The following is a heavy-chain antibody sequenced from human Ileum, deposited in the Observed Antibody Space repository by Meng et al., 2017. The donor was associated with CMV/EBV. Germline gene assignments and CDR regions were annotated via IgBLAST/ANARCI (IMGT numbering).Heavy chain of an antibody. J-gene: IGHJ4*02. CDR1: GYSFTNYW. CDR2: IYPGDSDT. CDR3: ARRGYSYSADS. V-gene: IGHV5-51*01. D-gene: IGHD5-18*01. Sequence: KVSCTASGYSFTNYWIAWVRQMPGKGLEWMGIIYPGDSDTTYSPSFQGQVTISADKSISTAYLQWSSLKASDTAMYYCARRGYSYSADSWGQGTLVTVSS.